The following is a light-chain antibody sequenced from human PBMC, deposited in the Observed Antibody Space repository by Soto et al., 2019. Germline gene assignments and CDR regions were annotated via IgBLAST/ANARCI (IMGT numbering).Light chain of an antibody. CDR1: SSNIGAGYD. Sequence: VLTQQPSVSGAPGQRVTISCTGSSSNIGAGYDVHWYQQLPGTAPKLLIYGNSNRPSGVPDRFSGSKSGTSASLAITGLQAEDEADYYCQSYDSSLSGSVFGGGTKLTVL. J-gene: IGLJ3*02. V-gene: IGLV1-40*01. CDR3: QSYDSSLSGSV. CDR2: GNS.